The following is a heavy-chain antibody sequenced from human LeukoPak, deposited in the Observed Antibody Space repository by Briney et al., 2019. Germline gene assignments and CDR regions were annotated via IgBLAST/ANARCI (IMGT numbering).Heavy chain of an antibody. Sequence: GSLRLSCAASGFTFDDYGMSWIRQPPGKGLEWIGEINHSGSTNYNPSLKSRVTTSVDTSKNQFSLKLSSVTAADTAVYYCARRGQYSSTLWGQGTLVTVSS. CDR2: INHSGST. V-gene: IGHV4-34*01. CDR3: ARRGQYSSTL. D-gene: IGHD6-13*01. J-gene: IGHJ4*02. CDR1: GFTFDDYG.